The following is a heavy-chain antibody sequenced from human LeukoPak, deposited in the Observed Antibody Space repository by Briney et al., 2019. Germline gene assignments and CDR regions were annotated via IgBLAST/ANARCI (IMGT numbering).Heavy chain of an antibody. CDR3: ARGLCGGDCYDY. V-gene: IGHV3-21*01. CDR2: ISSNSEYI. Sequence: AGGSLRLSCTASGFTFSSYHINWVRQAPGKGLGWVSSISSNSEYIYYADSAKGRFTISRDNAKNSLYLQMNSLRAEDTAIYYCARGLCGGDCYDYWGQGTLVTVSS. J-gene: IGHJ4*02. D-gene: IGHD2-21*01. CDR1: GFTFSSYH.